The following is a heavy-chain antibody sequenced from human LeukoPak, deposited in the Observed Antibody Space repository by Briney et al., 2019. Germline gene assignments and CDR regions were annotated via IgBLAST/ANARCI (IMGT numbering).Heavy chain of an antibody. CDR3: ASNPNRSSPYFGDH. D-gene: IGHD6-6*01. Sequence: GGSLRLSCAASGFTVSSNYMSWVRQAPGKGLEWVSAITGSGGSTYYADSVKGRFTISRDNAKNSLYLQMNSLRAEDTAVYYCASNPNRSSPYFGDHWGQGTLVTDSS. CDR1: GFTVSSNY. CDR2: ITGSGGST. J-gene: IGHJ4*02. V-gene: IGHV3-23*01.